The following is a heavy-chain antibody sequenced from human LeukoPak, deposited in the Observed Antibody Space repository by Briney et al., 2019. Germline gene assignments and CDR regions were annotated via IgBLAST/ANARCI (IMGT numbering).Heavy chain of an antibody. Sequence: GGSLRLSCAASGFTFSSYAMSWVRQAPGKGLEWVSSISGSGGSTYYADSVKGRLTISRDNSKNTLYLQMNSLRAEDTAVYYCAKGGESGGSCYSVQHWGQGTLVTVSS. D-gene: IGHD2-15*01. CDR3: AKGGESGGSCYSVQH. CDR1: GFTFSSYA. V-gene: IGHV3-23*01. CDR2: ISGSGGST. J-gene: IGHJ1*01.